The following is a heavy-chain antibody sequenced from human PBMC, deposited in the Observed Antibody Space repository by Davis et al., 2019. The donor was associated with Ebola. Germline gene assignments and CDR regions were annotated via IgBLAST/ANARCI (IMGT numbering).Heavy chain of an antibody. CDR2: TYYRSKWYN. D-gene: IGHD6-19*01. Sequence: SQTLSLTCAISGDSVSSNSAAWNWIRQSPSRGLEWLGRTYYRSKWYNDYAVSVKSRITINPDTSKNQFSLQLNSVTPEDTAVYYCARVLQQWLVGNRYYYYGVDVWGQGTTVTVSS. J-gene: IGHJ6*02. CDR1: GDSVSSNSAA. V-gene: IGHV6-1*01. CDR3: ARVLQQWLVGNRYYYYGVDV.